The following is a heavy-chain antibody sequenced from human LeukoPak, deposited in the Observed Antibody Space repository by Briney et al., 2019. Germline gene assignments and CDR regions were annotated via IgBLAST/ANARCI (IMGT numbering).Heavy chain of an antibody. V-gene: IGHV3-74*01. CDR2: IKSDGTST. J-gene: IGHJ4*02. D-gene: IGHD3-10*01. Sequence: PGGSLRLSCAASGPTFSSYWMHWVGQAPGKGLVWVSRIKSDGTSTSYADSVKGRFTISRDDAKNTLYLQMNSLRAEDTAVYYCVSDIGDWGQGTLVTVSS. CDR3: VSDIGD. CDR1: GPTFSSYW.